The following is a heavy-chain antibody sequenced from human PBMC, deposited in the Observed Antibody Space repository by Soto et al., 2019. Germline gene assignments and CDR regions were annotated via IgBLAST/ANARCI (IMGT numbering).Heavy chain of an antibody. CDR2: IIPIFGTA. D-gene: IGHD6-6*01. CDR3: ASGPIAARRVWTHYRGGLDG. J-gene: IGHJ6*02. V-gene: IGHV1-69*13. CDR1: GGTFSSYA. Sequence: ASVKVSCKASGGTFSSYAISWVRQAPGQGLEWMGGIIPIFGTANYAQKFQGRVTITADESTSTAYMELSSLRSEDTAVYYCASGPIAARRVWTHYRGGLDGWGQGTTDTFSS.